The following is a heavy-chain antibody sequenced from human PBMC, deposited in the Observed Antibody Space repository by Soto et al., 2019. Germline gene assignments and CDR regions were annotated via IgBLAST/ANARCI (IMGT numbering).Heavy chain of an antibody. D-gene: IGHD5-12*01. CDR3: ARETSDYDVGVDY. Sequence: QVQLQESGPGLVKPSQTLSLTCTVSGGSISSGGYYWSWIRQHPGKGLEWIGYIYYSGSTYYTPSLKSRVTISVDTSNNQCSLKLSSVTAADTAVYYCARETSDYDVGVDYWGQGTLVTVSS. CDR2: IYYSGST. V-gene: IGHV4-31*03. J-gene: IGHJ4*02. CDR1: GGSISSGGYY.